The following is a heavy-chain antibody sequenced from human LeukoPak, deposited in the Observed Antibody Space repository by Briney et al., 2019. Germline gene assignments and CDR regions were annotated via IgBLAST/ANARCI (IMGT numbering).Heavy chain of an antibody. V-gene: IGHV4-34*01. Sequence: PSETLSLTCAVSGVSFDDYYWSWVRPPPAKGLEWIGEINHSGYTNDSPSLKSRVTMSIDTSRKQFSLNLRSVTVADTAVYYCTRMTTGHDYWGQGTLVTVSS. CDR3: TRMTTGHDY. CDR2: INHSGYT. J-gene: IGHJ4*02. D-gene: IGHD4-17*01. CDR1: GVSFDDYY.